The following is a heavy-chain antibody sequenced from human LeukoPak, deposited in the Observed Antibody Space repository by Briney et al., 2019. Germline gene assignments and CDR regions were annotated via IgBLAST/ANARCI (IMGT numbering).Heavy chain of an antibody. Sequence: GGSLRLSCVASEFTFSSHAMNWVRQAPGKGLEWVSSISGGGESTYYADSVKGRFTISRDNSKNTLYLQMNSLRAEDTAVYYCAKGASIVVVSAAPVDPWGQGTLVTVSS. J-gene: IGHJ5*02. CDR2: ISGGGEST. D-gene: IGHD2-2*01. CDR1: EFTFSSHA. V-gene: IGHV3-23*01. CDR3: AKGASIVVVSAAPVDP.